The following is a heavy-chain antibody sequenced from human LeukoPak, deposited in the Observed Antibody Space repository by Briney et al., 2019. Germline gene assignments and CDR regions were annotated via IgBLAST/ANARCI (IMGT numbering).Heavy chain of an antibody. Sequence: ASVKVSCKASGYTFTSYSISWVRQAPGQGLEWMGWISAYNGNTNYAQKLQGRVTMTTDTSTGTAYMELRSLRSDDTAVYYCARDLLGGSSLTYYYYGMDVWGQGTTVTVSS. J-gene: IGHJ6*02. V-gene: IGHV1-18*01. D-gene: IGHD6-13*01. CDR2: ISAYNGNT. CDR3: ARDLLGGSSLTYYYYGMDV. CDR1: GYTFTSYS.